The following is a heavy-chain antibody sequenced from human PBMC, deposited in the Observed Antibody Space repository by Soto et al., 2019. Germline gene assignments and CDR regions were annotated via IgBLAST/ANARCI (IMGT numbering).Heavy chain of an antibody. CDR3: AAEHTLMVYYYGMDV. CDR2: IVVGSGNT. Sequence: WASVKVSCKASGFTFTSSAVQWVRQARGQRLEWIGWIVVGSGNTNYAQKFQERATITRDMSTSTAYMELSSLRSEDTAVYYCAAEHTLMVYYYGMDVWGQGTTVTVSS. J-gene: IGHJ6*02. V-gene: IGHV1-58*01. D-gene: IGHD2-8*01. CDR1: GFTFTSSA.